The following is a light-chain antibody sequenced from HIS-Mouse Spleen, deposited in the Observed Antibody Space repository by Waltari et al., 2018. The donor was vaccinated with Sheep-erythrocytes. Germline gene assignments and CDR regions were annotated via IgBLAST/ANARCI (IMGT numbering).Light chain of an antibody. J-gene: IGLJ1*01. CDR3: CSYAGSYNHV. V-gene: IGLV2-11*01. CDR2: DVS. Sequence: QSALTQPRSVSGSPGQSVTISCTGTSSDVGGYNYVPWYQPPPGKAPKLMIYDVSKRPSGVPDRFSGSKSGNTASLTISGLQAEDEADYYCCSYAGSYNHVFATGTKVTVL. CDR1: SSDVGGYNY.